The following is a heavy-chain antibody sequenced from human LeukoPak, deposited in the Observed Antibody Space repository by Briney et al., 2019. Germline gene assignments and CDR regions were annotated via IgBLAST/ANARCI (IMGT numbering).Heavy chain of an antibody. Sequence: GGSLRLSCAAPEFMFNGYTMNWGRQAPGKGLEWVSLISGDGVSTFYADSVKGRFSISRDNSKNSLSLEMNSLRTEDTAMYYCARESGKFDYWGQGTLVAVSS. V-gene: IGHV3-43*02. J-gene: IGHJ4*02. CDR3: ARESGKFDY. CDR1: EFMFNGYT. CDR2: ISGDGVST.